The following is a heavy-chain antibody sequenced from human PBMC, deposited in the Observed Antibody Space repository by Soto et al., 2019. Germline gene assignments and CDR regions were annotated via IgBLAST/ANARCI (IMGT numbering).Heavy chain of an antibody. CDR1: GFICSNYV. Sequence: QVQLVESGGGVVQPGRSLRLSCAASGFICSNYVMYWVRQAPGKGLEWVAFMSYDGTTKSYSDSVKGRFTSSRDNSQNTLYLQMNSLRPEDTGVYYCAREVLWSRYFDYWGQGTLVTVSS. D-gene: IGHD3-10*01. J-gene: IGHJ4*02. CDR3: AREVLWSRYFDY. CDR2: MSYDGTTK. V-gene: IGHV3-30-3*01.